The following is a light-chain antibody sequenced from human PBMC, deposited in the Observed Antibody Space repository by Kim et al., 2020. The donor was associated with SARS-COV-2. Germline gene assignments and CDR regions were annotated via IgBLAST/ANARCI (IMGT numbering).Light chain of an antibody. V-gene: IGLV3-1*01. J-gene: IGLJ2*01. CDR2: QDN. CDR1: KVGDKY. Sequence: SYELTQPPSVSVSPGQTASITCSGDKVGDKYACWYQQKPGQSPVLVISQDNSRPSGIPERFSGPNSGNTATLTISGTQAMDEAGYYCQPSDTTTTVFGGGTQLTVL. CDR3: QPSDTTTTV.